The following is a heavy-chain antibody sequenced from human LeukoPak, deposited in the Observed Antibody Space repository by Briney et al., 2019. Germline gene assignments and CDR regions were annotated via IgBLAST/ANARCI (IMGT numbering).Heavy chain of an antibody. J-gene: IGHJ5*02. Sequence: SETLSLTCSVSGGSISSGSYYWSWIRQPAGKGLEWIGRIYSSGGTNYNPSLKSRVTISRDTSKNHFSLELNSVTAADTAVYYCARRRSGSYYNVLSWFDPWGQGTLVTVSS. V-gene: IGHV4-61*02. D-gene: IGHD3-10*01. CDR2: IYSSGGT. CDR1: GGSISSGSYY. CDR3: ARRRSGSYYNVLSWFDP.